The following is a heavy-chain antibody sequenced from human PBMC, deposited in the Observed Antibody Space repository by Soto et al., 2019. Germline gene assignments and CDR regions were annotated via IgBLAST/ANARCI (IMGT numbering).Heavy chain of an antibody. D-gene: IGHD4-4*01. V-gene: IGHV3-7*01. CDR2: IKQDGSET. CDR1: GFTFSSSW. Sequence: PGGSLRLSCAASGFTFSSSWMSWVRQAPGKGLEWVANIKQDGSETYYVDSVKGRFTISRDNAKNSLYLQMNSLRAEDTAVYYCAKEMTTLTTVDFWGQGT. CDR3: AKEMTTLTTVDF. J-gene: IGHJ4*02.